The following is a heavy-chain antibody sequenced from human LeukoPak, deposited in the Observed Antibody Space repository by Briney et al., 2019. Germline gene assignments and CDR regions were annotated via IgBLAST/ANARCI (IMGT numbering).Heavy chain of an antibody. CDR1: GGSISSTNW. CDR3: SRESGAFSPLGY. CDR2: ISLSGLT. Sequence: PSGTLSLTYGVSGGSISSTNWWSWVRQPPGQGLEWIGEISLSGLTNYNPSLKSRVTMSLDKSKNHLSLNLTSVTAADTAVYYCSRESGAFSPLGYWGQGTLLTVSS. V-gene: IGHV4-4*02. D-gene: IGHD1-26*01. J-gene: IGHJ4*02.